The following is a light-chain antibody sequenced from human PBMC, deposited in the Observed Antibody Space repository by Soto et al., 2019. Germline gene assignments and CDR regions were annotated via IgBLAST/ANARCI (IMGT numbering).Light chain of an antibody. J-gene: IGKJ1*01. CDR2: AAS. CDR3: QKYNSXLRT. Sequence: DIQMTQSPSSLSASVGDRVTITCRASQGISNYLAWYQQKPGKVPKLLIYAASTLQSGVPSRFXGSGXGTXXXXXXXXLQPEDVATYYCQKYNSXLRTFGQGTKVEIK. V-gene: IGKV1-27*01. CDR1: QGISNY.